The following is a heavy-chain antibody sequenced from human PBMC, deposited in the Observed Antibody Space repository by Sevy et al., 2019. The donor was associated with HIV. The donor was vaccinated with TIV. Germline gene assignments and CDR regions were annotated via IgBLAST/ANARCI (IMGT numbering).Heavy chain of an antibody. D-gene: IGHD1-7*01. J-gene: IGHJ4*02. CDR2: IIPIFGTT. CDR3: ARTPLLSIPGTTDVYFDN. Sequence: ASVKVSCKASGGTFSNYALSWVRQAPGQGLEWMGGIIPIFGTTNLAQTFQGRVTITADESRSTAYMELRSLRSADTAVYYCARTPLLSIPGTTDVYFDNWGQGTLVTVSS. V-gene: IGHV1-69*13. CDR1: GGTFSNYA.